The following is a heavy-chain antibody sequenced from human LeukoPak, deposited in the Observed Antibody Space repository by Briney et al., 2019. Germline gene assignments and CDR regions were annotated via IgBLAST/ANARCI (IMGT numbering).Heavy chain of an antibody. D-gene: IGHD2-2*01. CDR1: GYTFTSYG. J-gene: IGHJ6*03. CDR2: ISAYNGNT. CDR3: ARDRYCSSTSCYEGYYYYYMDV. V-gene: IGHV1-18*01. Sequence: GASVKVSCKASGYTFTSYGISWVRQAPGQGLEWMGWISAYNGNTNYAQKLQGRVTMTTDTSTSTAYMELRSLRSDDTAVYYCARDRYCSSTSCYEGYYYYYMDVWGKGTTVTISS.